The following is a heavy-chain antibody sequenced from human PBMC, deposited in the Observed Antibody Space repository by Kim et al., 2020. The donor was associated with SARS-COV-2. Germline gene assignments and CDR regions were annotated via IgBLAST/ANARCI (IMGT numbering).Heavy chain of an antibody. J-gene: IGHJ4*02. D-gene: IGHD3-10*01. CDR1: GYTFITYG. CDR2: ISGYNGKT. V-gene: IGHV1-18*01. CDR3: ARGDYYDSGSYFAY. Sequence: ASVKVSCKASGYTFITYGISWVRQAPGQGLEWMGWISGYNGKTKYAQTLQGRLTMTTDTSTSTAYMELRSLKSDDTAVYYCARGDYYDSGSYFAYWGQGTLVTVSS.